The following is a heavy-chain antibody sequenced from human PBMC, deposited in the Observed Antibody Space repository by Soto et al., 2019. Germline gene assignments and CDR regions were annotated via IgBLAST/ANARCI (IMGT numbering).Heavy chain of an antibody. J-gene: IGHJ4*02. V-gene: IGHV3-23*01. CDR3: AKGSSGWYGIMGY. CDR2: ISGSGGST. CDR1: GFTFSSYA. D-gene: IGHD6-19*01. Sequence: EVQLLESGGGLVQPGGSLRLTCAAAGFTFSSYAMSWVRQAPGKGLEWVSAISGSGGSTYYADSVKGRFTISRDNSKNTLYLQMNSLSAEDTAVYYCAKGSSGWYGIMGYWGQGTLVTVSS.